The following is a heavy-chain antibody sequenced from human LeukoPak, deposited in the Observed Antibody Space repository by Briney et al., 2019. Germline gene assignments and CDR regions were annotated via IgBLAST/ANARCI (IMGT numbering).Heavy chain of an antibody. CDR3: ARDRAAAGTVDY. CDR1: GFTFSSYA. V-gene: IGHV3-48*04. Sequence: PGGSLRLSCAASGFTFSSYAMNWVRQAPGKGLEWVSYISSSGSTIYYADSVKGRFTISRDNAKNSLYLQMNSLRAEDTAVYYCARDRAAAGTVDYWGQGTLVTVSS. J-gene: IGHJ4*02. CDR2: ISSSGSTI. D-gene: IGHD6-13*01.